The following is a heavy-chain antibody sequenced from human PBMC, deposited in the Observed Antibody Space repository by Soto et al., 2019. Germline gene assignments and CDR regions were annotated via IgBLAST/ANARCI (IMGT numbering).Heavy chain of an antibody. V-gene: IGHV3-48*01. J-gene: IGHJ6*02. CDR1: GFTFSEFS. CDR3: ARQSDMTTYGGVIVRKGMDV. Sequence: EVQLVESGGDVVQPGGSLRLSCAASGFTFSEFSMNWVRQAPGKGLEWVSYIRSAGDPIYYADSVKGRFTISRDNAKNSLYLQMKSLRAEDTAVYYCARQSDMTTYGGVIVRKGMDVWGQGTTVTVPS. CDR2: IRSAGDPI. D-gene: IGHD3-16*02.